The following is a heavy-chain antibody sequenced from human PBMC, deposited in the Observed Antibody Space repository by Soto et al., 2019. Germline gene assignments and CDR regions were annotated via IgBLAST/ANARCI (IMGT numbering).Heavy chain of an antibody. CDR2: ILYDGSNE. Sequence: QVQLVESGGGVVQPGRSLRVSCAASGFTFSNYGMHWVRQAPGKGLEWVALILYDGSNEYYADSVKGRFTISRDNPKNTLYLKMNNLRAEDTAVYYCAKSRDGYSFYYYYGMDVWGQGTTVTVSS. CDR3: AKSRDGYSFYYYYGMDV. CDR1: GFTFSNYG. J-gene: IGHJ6*02. D-gene: IGHD4-4*01. V-gene: IGHV3-30*18.